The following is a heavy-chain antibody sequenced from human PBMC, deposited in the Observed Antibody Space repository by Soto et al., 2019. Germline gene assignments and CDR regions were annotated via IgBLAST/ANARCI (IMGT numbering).Heavy chain of an antibody. CDR1: GGSFSGYY. D-gene: IGHD6-13*01. Sequence: QVQLQQWGAGLLKPSETLSLTCAVYGGSFSGYYWSWIRQPPGKGLEGIGEINHSGSTNYNPSLKSRVTISVDTSKNQFSLKLSSVTAADTAVYYCARGGLAAAGTREIYFDYWGQGTLVTVSS. CDR3: ARGGLAAAGTREIYFDY. V-gene: IGHV4-34*01. J-gene: IGHJ4*02. CDR2: INHSGST.